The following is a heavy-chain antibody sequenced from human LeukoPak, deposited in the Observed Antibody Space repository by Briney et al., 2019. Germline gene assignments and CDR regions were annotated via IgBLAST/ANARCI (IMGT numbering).Heavy chain of an antibody. J-gene: IGHJ4*02. Sequence: ASVKVSCKASGYTFTSYGISWVRQAPGQGLEWMGWISAYNGNTNYAQKLQGRVTMTTDTSTSTAYMELRSLRSDDTAMYYCARDRVGATPLDYWGQGTLVTVSS. CDR3: ARDRVGATPLDY. V-gene: IGHV1-18*01. D-gene: IGHD1-26*01. CDR2: ISAYNGNT. CDR1: GYTFTSYG.